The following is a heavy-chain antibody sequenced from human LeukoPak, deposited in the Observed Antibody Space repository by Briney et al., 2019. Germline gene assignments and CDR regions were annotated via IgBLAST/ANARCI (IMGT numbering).Heavy chain of an antibody. CDR3: ARESSDYGDYDAFDI. CDR2: IVNDGSTT. V-gene: IGHV3-74*01. CDR1: GFALSTYY. J-gene: IGHJ3*02. Sequence: GGSLRLSCAASGFALSTYYMHWVRQAPGKGLVWVSRIVNDGSTTTYAGSVKGRFTISRDNAKNTLFLQMNSLRVEDTAVYYCARESSDYGDYDAFDIWGRGTMVTVSS. D-gene: IGHD4-17*01.